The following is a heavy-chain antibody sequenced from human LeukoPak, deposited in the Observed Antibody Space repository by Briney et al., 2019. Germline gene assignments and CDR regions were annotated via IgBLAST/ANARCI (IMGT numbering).Heavy chain of an antibody. V-gene: IGHV3-21*01. CDR2: ISSSSSSM. D-gene: IGHD3-22*01. CDR3: ARDRDGTAYYPLDF. J-gene: IGHJ4*02. CDR1: GFTFSSYA. Sequence: GGSLRLSCAASGFTFSSYAMSWVRQAPGKGLEWVSFISSSSSSMNYADSVKGRFTISRDNAKNSLYLQMNSLRAEDTAVYYCARDRDGTAYYPLDFRGQGTLVTVSS.